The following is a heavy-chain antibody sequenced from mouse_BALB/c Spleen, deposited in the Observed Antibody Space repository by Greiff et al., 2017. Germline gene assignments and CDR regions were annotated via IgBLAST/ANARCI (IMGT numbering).Heavy chain of an antibody. Sequence: VKLMESGAELVRPGSSVKISCKASGYAFSSYWMNWVKQRPGQGLEWIGQIYPGDGDTNYNGKFKGKATLTADKSSSTAYMQLSSLTSEDSAVYFCARSTVRGYAMDYWGQGTSVTVSS. D-gene: IGHD2-14*01. CDR2: IYPGDGDT. V-gene: IGHV1-80*01. CDR3: ARSTVRGYAMDY. J-gene: IGHJ4*01. CDR1: GYAFSSYW.